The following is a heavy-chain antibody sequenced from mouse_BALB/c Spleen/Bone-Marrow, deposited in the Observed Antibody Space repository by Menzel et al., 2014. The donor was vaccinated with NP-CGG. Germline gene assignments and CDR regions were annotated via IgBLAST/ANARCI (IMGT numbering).Heavy chain of an antibody. Sequence: AEQVRPGASVTLSCKASGYTFTDYEMHWVKQTPVHGLEWIGTLDPETGGTAYNQKFKDMATLTADKSSTTAYMELRSLTSEDSAVYYCANWGYYAMDYWGQGISVTVSS. CDR3: ANWGYYAMDY. D-gene: IGHD4-1*01. V-gene: IGHV1-15*01. J-gene: IGHJ4*01. CDR1: GYTFTDYE. CDR2: LDPETGGT.